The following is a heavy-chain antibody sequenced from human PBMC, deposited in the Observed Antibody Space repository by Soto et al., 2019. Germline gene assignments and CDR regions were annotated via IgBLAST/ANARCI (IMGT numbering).Heavy chain of an antibody. Sequence: PGESLKISCEASGNSSTSYWIGWVRQTAGKGLEWMGMIYPGDSDTRYSPSFQGQVTISADKPISAAFLQWSSLKASDTARYYCVRQFASSGWYDYWGQGTLVTVSS. J-gene: IGHJ4*02. CDR1: GNSSTSYW. D-gene: IGHD6-19*01. CDR3: VRQFASSGWYDY. V-gene: IGHV5-51*01. CDR2: IYPGDSDT.